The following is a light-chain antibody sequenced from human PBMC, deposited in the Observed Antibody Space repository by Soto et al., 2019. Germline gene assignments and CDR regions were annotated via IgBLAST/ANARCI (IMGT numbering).Light chain of an antibody. CDR3: QQYNNWPPWT. CDR2: DAS. CDR1: QSVSSN. V-gene: IGKV3-15*01. Sequence: EVVMTQSPATLSVSPGERATLSCRASQSVSSNLAWYQQKPGQAPRLLIYDASTRATGIPARFSGSGSGTDFTLTISSLQFEDFALYYCQQYNNWPPWTFGQGTKVEIK. J-gene: IGKJ1*01.